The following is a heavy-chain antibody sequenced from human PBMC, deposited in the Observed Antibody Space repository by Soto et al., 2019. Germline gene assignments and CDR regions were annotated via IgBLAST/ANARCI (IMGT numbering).Heavy chain of an antibody. D-gene: IGHD3-3*01. CDR1: GFTFSSYA. CDR3: AKDLRAIFGVVYFFDY. V-gene: IGHV3-23*01. CDR2: ISGSGGST. J-gene: IGHJ4*02. Sequence: GESLKISCAASGFTFSSYAMSWVRQAPGKGLEWVSAISGSGGSTYYADSVKGRFTISRDNSKNTLYLQMNSLRAEDTAVYYCAKDLRAIFGVVYFFDYWGQGTLVTVSS.